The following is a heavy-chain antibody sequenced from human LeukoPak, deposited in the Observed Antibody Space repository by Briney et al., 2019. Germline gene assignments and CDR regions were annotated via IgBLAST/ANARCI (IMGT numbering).Heavy chain of an antibody. D-gene: IGHD6-19*01. CDR3: AKDLRRLWLVPEYFQL. V-gene: IGHV3-30*18. Sequence: PGGSLRLSCAASGFTFSSYAMHWVRQAPGKGLEWVAVISYDGSNKYYGDSVKGRFTISRDNSKNTLYLQMDSLRAEDTAVYYCAKDLRRLWLVPEYFQLWGQGTLVIVSS. J-gene: IGHJ1*01. CDR2: ISYDGSNK. CDR1: GFTFSSYA.